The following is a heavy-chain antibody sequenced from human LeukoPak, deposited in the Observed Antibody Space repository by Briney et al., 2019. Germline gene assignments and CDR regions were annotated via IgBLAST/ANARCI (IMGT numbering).Heavy chain of an antibody. CDR2: VYYSGST. V-gene: IGHV4-39*02. Sequence: PSETLSLTCSVSGGSISRTTYFWGWIRQSPEKGLEWIGSVYYSGSTDYNPSLKSRVTISVDTSTNYFSLRLTSVTAADTAVYYCARSAYGIPRGKYRYMDVWGKGTTVTVSS. D-gene: IGHD2-2*01. J-gene: IGHJ6*03. CDR1: GGSISRTTYF. CDR3: ARSAYGIPRGKYRYMDV.